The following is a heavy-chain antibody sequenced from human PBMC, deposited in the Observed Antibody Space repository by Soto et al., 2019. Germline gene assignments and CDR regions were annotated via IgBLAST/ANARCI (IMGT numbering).Heavy chain of an antibody. V-gene: IGHV1-3*01. J-gene: IGHJ4*02. CDR3: AREEKILCYDY. Sequence: ASVKVSCKASGYTFTSYAMHWVRQAPGQRLEWTGWINAGNGNTKYSQKFQGRVTMTRDTSTSTVYMELSSLRSEDTAVYYCAREEKILCYDYWGQGTLVTVSS. CDR2: INAGNGNT. D-gene: IGHD2-8*01. CDR1: GYTFTSYA.